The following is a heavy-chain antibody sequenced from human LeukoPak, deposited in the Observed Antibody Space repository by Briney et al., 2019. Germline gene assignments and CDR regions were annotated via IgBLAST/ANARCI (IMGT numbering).Heavy chain of an antibody. D-gene: IGHD5-12*01. Sequence: ASVKVSCKASGYTFTSYGISWVRQAPGQGLEWMGWINPNSGGTNYRQKFKGRVTMTRDTSISTAYMELSSLTSDDTAVYYCARDLPKTGYVGALDIWGQGTMVTVSS. CDR3: ARDLPKTGYVGALDI. J-gene: IGHJ3*02. CDR2: INPNSGGT. CDR1: GYTFTSYG. V-gene: IGHV1-2*02.